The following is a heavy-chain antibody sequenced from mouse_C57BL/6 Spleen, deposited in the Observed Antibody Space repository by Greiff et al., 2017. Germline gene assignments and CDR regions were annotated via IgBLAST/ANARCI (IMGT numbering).Heavy chain of an antibody. V-gene: IGHV1-26*01. CDR1: GYTFTDYY. J-gene: IGHJ4*01. CDR2: INPNNGGT. CDR3: ARSAGNYDYYAMDY. D-gene: IGHD2-1*01. Sequence: VQLQQSGPELVKPGASVKISCKASGYTFTDYYMNWVKQSHGKSLEWIGDINPNNGGTSYNQKFKGKATLTVDKSSSTAYMELRSLTSEDSAVYYCARSAGNYDYYAMDYWGQGTSVTVSS.